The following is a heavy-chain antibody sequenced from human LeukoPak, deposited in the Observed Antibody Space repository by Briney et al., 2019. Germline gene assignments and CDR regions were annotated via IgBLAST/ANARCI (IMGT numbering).Heavy chain of an antibody. J-gene: IGHJ6*01. D-gene: IGHD2-21*01. CDR1: GFTFSSYA. CDR3: AREVAPLYFHYGMDV. Sequence: GGSLRLSCAVSGFTFSSYAMSWVRQAPGKGLEWVAVTWYDGRNNYYAASVKGRFTISRDDSKTTVYLLMNSLRAEDTAVYYCAREVAPLYFHYGMDVWGEGTTVTVSS. CDR2: TWYDGRNN. V-gene: IGHV3-33*08.